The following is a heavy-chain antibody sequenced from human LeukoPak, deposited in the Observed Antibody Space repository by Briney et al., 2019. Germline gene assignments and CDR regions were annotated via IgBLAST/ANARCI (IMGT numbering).Heavy chain of an antibody. Sequence: SETLSLTCTVSGGSIRSDNSHWSWVRPPAGKGLEWIGFIQTSGNTGYNPSLSSRVTMSVDTSKNQFSLNLSSVTAADTAMYYCARYLAGYGGDGDWGQGTLVTVSS. J-gene: IGHJ4*02. D-gene: IGHD2-21*02. CDR1: GGSIRSDNSH. V-gene: IGHV4-61*02. CDR3: ARYLAGYGGDGD. CDR2: IQTSGNT.